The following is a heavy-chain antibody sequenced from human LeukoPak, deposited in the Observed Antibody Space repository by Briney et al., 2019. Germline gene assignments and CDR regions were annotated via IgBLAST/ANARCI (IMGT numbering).Heavy chain of an antibody. D-gene: IGHD4-17*01. CDR2: ISGSGGST. CDR3: AKDKGTLDYGDYFYGMDV. J-gene: IGHJ6*02. V-gene: IGHV3-23*01. Sequence: GGSLRLSCAASGFTFSSYAMSWVRQAPGKGLEWVSAISGSGGSTYYADSVKGRFTISRDNSKNTLYLQMNSLRAEDTAVYYCAKDKGTLDYGDYFYGMDVWGQGTTVTVS. CDR1: GFTFSSYA.